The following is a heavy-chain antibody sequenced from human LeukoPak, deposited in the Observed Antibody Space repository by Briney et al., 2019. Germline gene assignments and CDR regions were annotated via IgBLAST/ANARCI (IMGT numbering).Heavy chain of an antibody. CDR2: IHVTGIT. Sequence: SETLSLTCTVSGGSISSYYWSWIRQPPGKGLEWIGRIHVTGITNYNPCLNSRVTMAVDTSKNQFSLKLISVTARTAIYYGARVGLGGDTYWSFDLWGRGTLVTFSS. J-gene: IGHJ2*01. V-gene: IGHV4-4*07. CDR1: GGSISSYY. CDR3: ARVGLGGDTYWSFDL. D-gene: IGHD2-21*01.